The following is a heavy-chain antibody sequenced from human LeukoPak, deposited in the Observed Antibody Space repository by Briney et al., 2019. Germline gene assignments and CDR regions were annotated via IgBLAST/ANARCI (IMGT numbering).Heavy chain of an antibody. CDR2: IYYSGST. CDR1: GGSISSYY. CDR3: ARGIGHSSSDY. D-gene: IGHD6-6*01. J-gene: IGHJ4*02. Sequence: SETLSLTCTVSGGSISSYYWSWIRQPPGKGLEWIGYIYYSGSTNYNPSLKSRVTISVDTSKNQFSLKLSSVTAADTAVYYCARGIGHSSSDYWGQGTLVTVSS. V-gene: IGHV4-59*01.